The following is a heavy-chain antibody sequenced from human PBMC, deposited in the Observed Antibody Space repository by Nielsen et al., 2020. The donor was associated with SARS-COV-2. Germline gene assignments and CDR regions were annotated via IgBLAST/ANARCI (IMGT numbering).Heavy chain of an antibody. CDR1: GGSISSYY. D-gene: IGHD6-6*01. J-gene: IGHJ6*02. CDR2: IYYSGST. Sequence: SETLSLTCTVSGGSISSYYWSWIRQPPGKGLEWIGYIYYSGSTYYNPSLKSRVTISVDTSKNQFSLKLSSVTAADTAVYYCARNLVSHYGMDVWGQGTTVTVSS. CDR3: ARNLVSHYGMDV. V-gene: IGHV4-59*08.